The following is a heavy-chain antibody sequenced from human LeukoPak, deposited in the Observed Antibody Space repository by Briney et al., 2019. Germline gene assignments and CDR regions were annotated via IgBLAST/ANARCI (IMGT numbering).Heavy chain of an antibody. CDR2: ISASGDVT. D-gene: IGHD2-2*01. CDR3: ARGPGCSSTSCYLPDI. CDR1: RFSFSTYP. J-gene: IGHJ3*02. Sequence: GGSLRLSCAASRFSFSTYPMGWVRQAPGKGLEWVSGISASGDVTFHADPVKGRFTISRDNSKNTLYLQMNSLRAEGTAVYYCARGPGCSSTSCYLPDIWGQGTMVTVSS. V-gene: IGHV3-23*01.